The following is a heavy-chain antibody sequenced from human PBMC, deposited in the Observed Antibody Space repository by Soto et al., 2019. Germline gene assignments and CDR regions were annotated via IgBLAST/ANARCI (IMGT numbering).Heavy chain of an antibody. J-gene: IGHJ5*02. CDR2: INVGNGDT. D-gene: IGHD5-12*01. V-gene: IGHV1-3*01. CDR1: GYIFTSYD. CDR3: AREHGYRGSEKVDP. Sequence: QLVQSGADVNKPGASVKVSCKTSGYIFTSYDIHWVRQAPGQNLEWMGWINVGNGDTKYSERFQGRLTLTRDTSASTAYMELSTLRSEDTAVYFCAREHGYRGSEKVDPWDQGTLVTVSS.